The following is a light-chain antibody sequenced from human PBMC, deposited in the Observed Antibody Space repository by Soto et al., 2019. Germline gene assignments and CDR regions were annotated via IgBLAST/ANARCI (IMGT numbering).Light chain of an antibody. CDR3: QQRTGWPIT. CDR2: VAS. Sequence: EVVLTQSPATLSLSPGERATLSCRASQSVSSNLAWYQQRPGQAPRLLIHVASNRATGIPTRFSGSGSGTDFTLTISSLEAEDSAVYYCQQRTGWPITFGQGTRLEIK. V-gene: IGKV3-11*01. CDR1: QSVSSN. J-gene: IGKJ5*01.